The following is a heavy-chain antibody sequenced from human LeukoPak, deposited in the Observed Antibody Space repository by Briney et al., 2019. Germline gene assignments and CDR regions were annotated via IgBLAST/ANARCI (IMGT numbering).Heavy chain of an antibody. D-gene: IGHD6-19*01. CDR3: ARLSVAGYYFDY. J-gene: IGHJ4*02. CDR2: INHSGST. Sequence: SETLSLTCAVYGGSFSGYYWSWIRQPPGKGLEWIGEINHSGSTNYNPSLKSRVTLSVDTSKNQFSLKLSSVTAADTAVYYCARLSVAGYYFDYWGQGTLVTVSS. CDR1: GGSFSGYY. V-gene: IGHV4-34*01.